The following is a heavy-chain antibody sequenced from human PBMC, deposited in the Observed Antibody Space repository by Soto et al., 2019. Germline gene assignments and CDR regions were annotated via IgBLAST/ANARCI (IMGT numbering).Heavy chain of an antibody. D-gene: IGHD3-10*01. CDR1: GFTFSNSW. V-gene: IGHV3-74*01. Sequence: EVQLVESGGGLVQPGGSLRLSCAASGFTFSNSWIHWVRQAPGKGLVWVSRINGDGSTINYADSVKGRFTISRDNAENTLYLQMNSLRAEDTAVYYCTRAGSYRFDYWGLGTLVTVSS. CDR3: TRAGSYRFDY. CDR2: INGDGSTI. J-gene: IGHJ4*02.